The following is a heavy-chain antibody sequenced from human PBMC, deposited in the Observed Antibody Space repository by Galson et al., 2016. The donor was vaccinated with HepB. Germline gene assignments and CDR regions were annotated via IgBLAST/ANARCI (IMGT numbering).Heavy chain of an antibody. CDR2: IYWDDDK. J-gene: IGHJ4*02. Sequence: PALVKPTQTLTLTCTYSGSSLSTSGVGVGWIRQPPGKAVEWLALIYWDDDKRYSPSLKNRLTITKDTSKDQVVLTMTNMDPVDTATYYCAHKCYGPFDYWGQGTLVTVSS. CDR3: AHKCYGPFDY. CDR1: GSSLSTSGVG. V-gene: IGHV2-5*02. D-gene: IGHD3-16*01.